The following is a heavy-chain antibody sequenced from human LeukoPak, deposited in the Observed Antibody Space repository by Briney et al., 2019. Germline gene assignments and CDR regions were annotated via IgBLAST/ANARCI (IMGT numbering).Heavy chain of an antibody. CDR3: ARGGYSGTEKPNDY. CDR2: INPNSGGT. Sequence: GESLKISCKGSGYTFSGYYLHWVRQAPGQGLEWMGWINPNSGGTYSVQNFQGRVTMTRDTSITTAYMELSRLKSDDTAVYYCARGGYSGTEKPNDYWGQGTLVTVSS. CDR1: GYTFSGYY. V-gene: IGHV1-2*02. J-gene: IGHJ4*02. D-gene: IGHD1-26*01.